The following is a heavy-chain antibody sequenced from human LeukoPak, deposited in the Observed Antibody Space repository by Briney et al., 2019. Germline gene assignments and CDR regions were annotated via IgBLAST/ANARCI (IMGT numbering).Heavy chain of an antibody. D-gene: IGHD2-2*01. J-gene: IGHJ5*02. V-gene: IGHV1-69-2*01. Sequence: ASVKISCKVSGYTFTDYYMHWVQQAPGKGLEWMGLVDPEDGETIYAEKFQGRVTITADTSTDTAYMELSSLRSEDTAMYYCATDIAIVVVPAAGSPFDPWGQGTLVTVSS. CDR2: VDPEDGET. CDR1: GYTFTDYY. CDR3: ATDIAIVVVPAAGSPFDP.